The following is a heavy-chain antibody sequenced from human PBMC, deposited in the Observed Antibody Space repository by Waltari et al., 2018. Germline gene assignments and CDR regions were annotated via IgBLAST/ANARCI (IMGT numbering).Heavy chain of an antibody. CDR1: GFTFSYHA. V-gene: IGHV3-30*07. D-gene: IGHD5-18*01. CDR2: SSYDGMYE. J-gene: IGHJ4*02. Sequence: QVQLVESGGGVVHPGRSLRLSCEASGFTFSYHAMHWVRQAPGKGLEGVAGSSYDGMYEYYADSVRGRFTISRDDSKDTVNLQMNSLRPEDTAVYYCARDGPLQIQSWYSFDYWGQGTLVTVSS. CDR3: ARDGPLQIQSWYSFDY.